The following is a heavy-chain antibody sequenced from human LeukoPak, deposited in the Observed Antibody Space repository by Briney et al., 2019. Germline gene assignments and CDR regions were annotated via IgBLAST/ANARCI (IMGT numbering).Heavy chain of an antibody. J-gene: IGHJ6*02. D-gene: IGHD4-17*01. CDR3: VRDPTDGDYGAYYYGMDV. V-gene: IGHV4-30-4*01. Sequence: SQTLSLTCTVSGGSISSGDYYWSWIRQPPGKGLECIGYIYYSGSTYYNPSLKSRVTISVDTSKNQFSLKLSSVTAADTAVYYCVRDPTDGDYGAYYYGMDVWGQETTVTVSS. CDR2: IYYSGST. CDR1: GGSISSGDYY.